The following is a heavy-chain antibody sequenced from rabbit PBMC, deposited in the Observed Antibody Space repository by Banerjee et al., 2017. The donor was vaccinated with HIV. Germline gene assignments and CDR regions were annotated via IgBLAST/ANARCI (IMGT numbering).Heavy chain of an antibody. CDR3: ARDRGSGYAGGGLDL. Sequence: QEQLEESGGDLVKPEESLTLTCTASGFSFSSSYYMCWVRQAPGKGLEWIACIYAGSSGRTYYASWAKGRFTISKTSSTTVTLQMTSLTAADTATYFCARDRGSGYAGGGLDLWGPGTLVTVS. CDR2: IYAGSSGRT. V-gene: IGHV1S45*01. D-gene: IGHD8-1*01. J-gene: IGHJ4*01. CDR1: GFSFSSSYY.